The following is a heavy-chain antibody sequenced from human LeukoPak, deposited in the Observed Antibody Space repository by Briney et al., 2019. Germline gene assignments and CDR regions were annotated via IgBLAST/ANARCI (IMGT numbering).Heavy chain of an antibody. CDR3: ARDRIAAAGTPDY. Sequence: GGSLRLSCAASGFTFSGYSMNWVRQAPGKGLEWVSSISSSSSYIYYADSVKGRFTISRDNAKNSLYLQMNSLRAEDTAVYYCARDRIAAAGTPDYWGQGTLVTVSS. D-gene: IGHD6-13*01. J-gene: IGHJ4*02. V-gene: IGHV3-21*01. CDR1: GFTFSGYS. CDR2: ISSSSSYI.